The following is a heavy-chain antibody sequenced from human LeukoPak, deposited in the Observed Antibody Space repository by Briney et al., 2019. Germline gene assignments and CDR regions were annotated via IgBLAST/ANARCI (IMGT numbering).Heavy chain of an antibody. Sequence: PGGSLRLSCAASGFTFDDYAMHWVRQAPGKGLEWVSGISWNSGSIGYADSVKGRFTISRDNAKNSLYLQMNSLRAEDTALYYCAKDMGSGWSTGAFDIWGQGTMVTVSS. V-gene: IGHV3-9*01. D-gene: IGHD6-19*01. J-gene: IGHJ3*02. CDR2: ISWNSGSI. CDR1: GFTFDDYA. CDR3: AKDMGSGWSTGAFDI.